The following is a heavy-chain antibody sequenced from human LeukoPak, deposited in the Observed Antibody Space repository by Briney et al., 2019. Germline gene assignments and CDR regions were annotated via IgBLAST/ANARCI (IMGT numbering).Heavy chain of an antibody. Sequence: PGRSLRLSCAASGFTFSSYAMHWVRQAPGKGLEWVAVISYDGSNKYYADSVKGRFTISRDNSKNTLYLQMNSLRAEDTAVYYCARDSPVFDFWSGYRSEYYFDYWGQGTPVTVSS. CDR2: ISYDGSNK. V-gene: IGHV3-30-3*01. CDR1: GFTFSSYA. D-gene: IGHD3-3*01. CDR3: ARDSPVFDFWSGYRSEYYFDY. J-gene: IGHJ4*02.